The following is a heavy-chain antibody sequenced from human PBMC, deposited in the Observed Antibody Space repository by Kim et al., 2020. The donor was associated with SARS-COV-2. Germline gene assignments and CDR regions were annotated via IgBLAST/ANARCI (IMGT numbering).Heavy chain of an antibody. CDR3: AREKLLEIDY. Sequence: NKYYADSVKGRFTISRDNSKNTLYLRMNSLRAEDTAVYYCAREKLLEIDYWGQGTLVTVSS. CDR2: NK. D-gene: IGHD3-3*01. V-gene: IGHV3-33*01. J-gene: IGHJ4*02.